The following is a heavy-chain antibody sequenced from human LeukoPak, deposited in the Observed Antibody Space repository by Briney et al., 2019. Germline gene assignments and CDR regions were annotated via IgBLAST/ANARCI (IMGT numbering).Heavy chain of an antibody. Sequence: GGSLRLSCAASGFTFSSYAVSWVRQAPGKGLEWVSGITGSGANTYYADSVKGRVTISRVQSTNTVYLQMNSLRADDAAVYYCAKAHCSSTSCSRADNWGQGTLVPVSS. J-gene: IGHJ4*02. CDR1: GFTFSSYA. CDR2: ITGSGANT. CDR3: AKAHCSSTSCSRADN. V-gene: IGHV3-23*01. D-gene: IGHD2-2*01.